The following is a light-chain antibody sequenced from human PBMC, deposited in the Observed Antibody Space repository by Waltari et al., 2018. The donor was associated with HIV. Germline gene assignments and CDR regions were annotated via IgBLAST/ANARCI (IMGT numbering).Light chain of an antibody. V-gene: IGLV2-23*01. CDR1: SSDVGSYNL. CDR3: CSYAGSSTLEV. Sequence: QSALTQPASVSGSPGQSITISCTGTSSDVGSYNLVSWYQQHPGKAPKLRIYEGSKWPSGVSSRFSGSKSGNTASLTISGLQAEDEADYYCCSYAGSSTLEVFGGGTKLTVL. CDR2: EGS. J-gene: IGLJ2*01.